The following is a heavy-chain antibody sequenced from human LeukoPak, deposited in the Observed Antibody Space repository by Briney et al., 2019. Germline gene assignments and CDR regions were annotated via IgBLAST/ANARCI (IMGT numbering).Heavy chain of an antibody. Sequence: ASVKVSCKASGYTFTSYGVSWVRQAPGQGLEWMGWISPYSGNTNYAQKLQGRVTMTTDTSTSTAYMELRSLRSDDTAVYYCARVSVVVPAAIRAQNFDYWGQGTLVTVSS. CDR1: GYTFTSYG. CDR2: ISPYSGNT. V-gene: IGHV1-18*01. CDR3: ARVSVVVPAAIRAQNFDY. D-gene: IGHD2-2*02. J-gene: IGHJ4*02.